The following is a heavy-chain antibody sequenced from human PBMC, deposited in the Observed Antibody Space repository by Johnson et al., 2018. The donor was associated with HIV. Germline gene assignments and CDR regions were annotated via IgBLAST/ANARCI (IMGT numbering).Heavy chain of an antibody. Sequence: QVQLVESGGGVVQPGRSLRLSCAASGFTFSSYAMHWVRQAPGKGLEWVAVISYDGSNKYYADSVKGRFTISRDNSKSPLYLQMNSLRAEDTAVYYCAPLGDAFDIWGQGTMVTVSS. CDR1: GFTFSSYA. CDR2: ISYDGSNK. V-gene: IGHV3-30*04. CDR3: APLGDAFDI. J-gene: IGHJ3*02. D-gene: IGHD7-27*01.